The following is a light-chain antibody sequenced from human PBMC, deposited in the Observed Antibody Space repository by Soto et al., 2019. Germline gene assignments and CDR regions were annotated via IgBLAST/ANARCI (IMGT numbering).Light chain of an antibody. CDR1: QDIKTE. CDR2: GAT. V-gene: IGKV1-6*01. Sequence: ALQMTQSPSSLSASVGDRVTITCRASQDIKTELGWYQQKPGKAPKLLIYGATTLQSVVSSWFIGSGSGTDFTLTIFVLLPEDFATYYCLQDYNYPRTFGQGTKVDIK. J-gene: IGKJ1*01. CDR3: LQDYNYPRT.